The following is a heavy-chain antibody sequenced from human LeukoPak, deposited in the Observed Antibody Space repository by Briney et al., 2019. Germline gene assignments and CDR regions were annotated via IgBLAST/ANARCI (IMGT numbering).Heavy chain of an antibody. CDR1: GGSISSYY. D-gene: IGHD3-16*02. J-gene: IGHJ4*02. Sequence: PSDTLSLTCTVSGGSISSYYWSWIRQPPGKELEGIGYIYYSGSTNYNPSLKSRVTISVDTSKNQFSLKLSSVTAADTAVYYCASSSQYYDYVWGSYRPYYFDYWGQGTLVTVSS. CDR3: ASSSQYYDYVWGSYRPYYFDY. CDR2: IYYSGST. V-gene: IGHV4-59*08.